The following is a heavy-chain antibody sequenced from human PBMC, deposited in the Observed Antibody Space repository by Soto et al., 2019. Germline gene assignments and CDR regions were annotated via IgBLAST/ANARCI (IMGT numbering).Heavy chain of an antibody. D-gene: IGHD6-13*01. J-gene: IGHJ5*02. CDR2: ISAYNGNT. V-gene: IGHV1-18*01. Sequence: SSPHHSQGQGLEWMGWISAYNGNTNYAQKLQGRVTMTTDTSTSTAYMELRSLRSDDTAVYYCAREGYSSSWYWFDTWGQGTLVTVSS. CDR3: AREGYSSSWYWFDT.